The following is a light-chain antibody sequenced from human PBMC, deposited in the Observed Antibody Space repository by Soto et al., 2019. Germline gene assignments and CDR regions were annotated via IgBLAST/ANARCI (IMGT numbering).Light chain of an antibody. V-gene: IGLV2-11*01. CDR2: DVS. J-gene: IGLJ2*01. CDR3: CSYAGSYTYVV. Sequence: QSVLTQPRSVSGSPGQSVTISCTGTSSDVGGYNFVSWYLQHPGRAPKLMIYDVSKRPSGVPDRFSGSKSGNTASLTISGLQAEDEAHYYCCSYAGSYTYVVFGGGTQLTVL. CDR1: SSDVGGYNF.